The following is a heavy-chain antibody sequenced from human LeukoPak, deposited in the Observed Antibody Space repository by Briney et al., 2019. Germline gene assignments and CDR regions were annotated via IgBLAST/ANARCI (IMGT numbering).Heavy chain of an antibody. D-gene: IGHD3-10*01. CDR1: GGSISSYY. CDR2: VYYSGTA. CDR3: ARVRSSLLWFGESKTSYFDY. V-gene: IGHV4-59*12. J-gene: IGHJ4*02. Sequence: PSETLSLTCTVSGGSISSYYWSWIRQPPGKGLEWIGYVYYSGTANYNPSLKSRVTISVDTSKNQFSLKLSSVTAADTAVYYCARVRSSLLWFGESKTSYFDYWGQGTLVTVSS.